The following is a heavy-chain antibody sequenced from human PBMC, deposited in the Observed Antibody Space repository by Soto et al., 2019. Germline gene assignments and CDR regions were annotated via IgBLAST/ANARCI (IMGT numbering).Heavy chain of an antibody. CDR2: IYYSGST. Sequence: SETLSLTCTVSGGSISSSSYYWGWIRQPPGKGLEWIGSIYYSGSTYYNPSLKSRVTISVDTSKNQFSLKLSSVTAADTAVYYCASTELYGDYRRGYFDYWGQGTLVTVSS. CDR3: ASTELYGDYRRGYFDY. CDR1: GGSISSSSYY. V-gene: IGHV4-39*01. J-gene: IGHJ4*02. D-gene: IGHD4-17*01.